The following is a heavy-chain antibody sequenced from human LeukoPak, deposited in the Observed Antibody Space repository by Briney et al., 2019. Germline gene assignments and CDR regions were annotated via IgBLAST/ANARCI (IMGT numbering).Heavy chain of an antibody. D-gene: IGHD4-17*01. J-gene: IGHJ1*01. CDR3: ARPTTVTTHYFQH. V-gene: IGHV4-34*01. Sequence: PSETLSLTCAVYGGSFSGYYWTWIRQPPGRGLEWIGEINHSGSTNYNPSLKSRVTISVDTSKNQFPLRLTSVTAADTALYYCARPTTVTTHYFQHWGQGTLVTVSS. CDR1: GGSFSGYY. CDR2: INHSGST.